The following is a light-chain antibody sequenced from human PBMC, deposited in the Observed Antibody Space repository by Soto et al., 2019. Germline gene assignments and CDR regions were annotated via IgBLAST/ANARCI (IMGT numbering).Light chain of an antibody. CDR2: EVS. V-gene: IGLV2-14*01. J-gene: IGLJ1*01. CDR3: SSYTSSSTGGYV. Sequence: QSALTQPASVSGSPGQSITISCTGTSSDGGGYNYVSWYQQHPGKAPKLMIYEVSNRPSGVSNRFSGSKSGNTASLTISGLQAEDEADYYCSSYTSSSTGGYVFGTGTKLTVL. CDR1: SSDGGGYNY.